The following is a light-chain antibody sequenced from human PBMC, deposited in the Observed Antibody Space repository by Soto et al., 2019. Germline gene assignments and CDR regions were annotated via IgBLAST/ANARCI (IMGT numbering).Light chain of an antibody. Sequence: EIVLTQSPGTLYLSPGERATLSCWASQSVSSKSLASYQQKPGQPPRLLIYGASSRATGIPDRFTGSGSGTGFTLTIGRLEAEVLAVYSFHQYGSSSSTFGTGTKLDIK. J-gene: IGKJ1*01. CDR2: GAS. CDR1: QSVSSKS. CDR3: HQYGSSSST. V-gene: IGKV3-20*01.